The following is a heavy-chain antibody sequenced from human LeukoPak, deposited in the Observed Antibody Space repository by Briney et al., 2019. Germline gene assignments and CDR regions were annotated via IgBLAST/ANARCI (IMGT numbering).Heavy chain of an antibody. CDR1: GYTFTGYY. J-gene: IGHJ4*02. CDR3: AREYYYVSSGYDY. D-gene: IGHD3-22*01. V-gene: IGHV1-2*02. Sequence: GASVKVFCKASGYTFTGYYMHWVRQAPGQGLEWMGWINPNSGGTNYAQKFKGRVTMTRDTSISTAYMELSRLRSDDTAVYYCAREYYYVSSGYDYWGQGTLVTVSS. CDR2: INPNSGGT.